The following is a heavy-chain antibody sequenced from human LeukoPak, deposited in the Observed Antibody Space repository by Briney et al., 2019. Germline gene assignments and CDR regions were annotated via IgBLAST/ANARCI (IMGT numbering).Heavy chain of an antibody. Sequence: GASVKVSCKASGYTFTSYGISWVRQAPGQGLEWMGWISAYNGNTNYAQKLQGRVTMTTDTSTSTAYMELRSLRSDDTAVYYCARRGPIQLWTHGMDVWGQGTTVTVSS. CDR2: ISAYNGNT. D-gene: IGHD5-18*01. J-gene: IGHJ6*02. CDR1: GYTFTSYG. V-gene: IGHV1-18*01. CDR3: ARRGPIQLWTHGMDV.